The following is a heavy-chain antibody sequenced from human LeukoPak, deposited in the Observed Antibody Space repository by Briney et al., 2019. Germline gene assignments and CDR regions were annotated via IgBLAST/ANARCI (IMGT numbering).Heavy chain of an antibody. CDR2: ISYDGSNK. CDR1: GFTFISYA. V-gene: IGHV3-30*04. CDR3: ARDGGIVGATTRFDY. Sequence: GGSLRLSCAAPGFTFISYAMHWVRQAPGKGLEWVAVISYDGSNKYYADSVKGRFTISRDNSKNTLYLQMNSLRAEDTAVYYCARDGGIVGATTRFDYWGQGTLVTVSS. J-gene: IGHJ4*02. D-gene: IGHD1-26*01.